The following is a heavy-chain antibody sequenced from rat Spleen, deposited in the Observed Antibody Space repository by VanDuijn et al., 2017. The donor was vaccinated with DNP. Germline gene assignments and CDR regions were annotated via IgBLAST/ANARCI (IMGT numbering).Heavy chain of an antibody. D-gene: IGHD4-3*01. CDR1: GFTFSDYY. CDR3: ATEFGVSGDAMDA. Sequence: EVQLVESGGGLVQPGRSLKLSCAASGFTFSDYYMAWVRQAPTRGLEWVAYISYDGGITYYGDSVKGRFTISRDNAKNSLYLQMDSLRSEDTATYYWATEFGVSGDAMDAGGQGTSVTVSS. CDR2: ISYDGGIT. V-gene: IGHV5-20*01. J-gene: IGHJ4*01.